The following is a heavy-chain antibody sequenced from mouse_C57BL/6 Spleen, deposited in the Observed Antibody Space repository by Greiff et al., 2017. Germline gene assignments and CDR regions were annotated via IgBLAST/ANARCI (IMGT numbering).Heavy chain of an antibody. CDR3: ARTALLYAMDY. V-gene: IGHV1-50*01. J-gene: IGHJ4*01. D-gene: IGHD2-10*01. CDR2: IDPSDSYT. Sequence: QVQLLQPGAELVKPGASVKLSCKASGYTFTSYWMQWVKQRPGQGLEWIGAIDPSDSYTNYNQKFKGKATLTVDTSPNTAYMQLSSLASEDSAVYCCARTALLYAMDYWGQGASVTVAS. CDR1: GYTFTSYW.